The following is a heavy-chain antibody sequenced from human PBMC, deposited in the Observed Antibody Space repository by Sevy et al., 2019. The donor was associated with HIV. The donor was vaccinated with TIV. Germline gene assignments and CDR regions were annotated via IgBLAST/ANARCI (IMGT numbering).Heavy chain of an antibody. CDR1: GFIFTTYG. V-gene: IGHV3-30*18. CDR2: VSYDGSNK. CDR3: AKEIGSSGGDLYYYGMDV. D-gene: IGHD6-19*01. Sequence: GGSLRLSCAASGFIFTTYGMHWVRQAPDKGLEWVAIVSYDGSNKFYADSVKGRFTISRDNSKNTLYLQMNSLRTEDTAVYYCAKEIGSSGGDLYYYGMDVWGQGTTVTVSS. J-gene: IGHJ6*02.